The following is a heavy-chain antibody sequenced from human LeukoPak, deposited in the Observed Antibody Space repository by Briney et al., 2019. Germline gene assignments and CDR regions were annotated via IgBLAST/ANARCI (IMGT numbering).Heavy chain of an antibody. CDR3: AKDGTSSSWYPTYFDY. CDR1: GFTLSSYW. Sequence: GGSLRLSCAGPGFTLSSYWMSWVRQAPGKGLEWVSAISGSGGSTYYADSVKGRFTISRDNSKNTLYLQMNSLRAEDTAVYYCAKDGTSSSWYPTYFDYWGQGTLVTVSS. D-gene: IGHD6-13*01. CDR2: ISGSGGST. J-gene: IGHJ4*02. V-gene: IGHV3-23*01.